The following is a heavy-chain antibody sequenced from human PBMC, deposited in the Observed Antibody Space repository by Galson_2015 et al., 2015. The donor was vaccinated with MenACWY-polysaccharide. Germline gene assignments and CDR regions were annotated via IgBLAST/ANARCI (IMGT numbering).Heavy chain of an antibody. J-gene: IGHJ4*02. CDR3: VRVRVRGGGYFDY. D-gene: IGHD2-15*01. Sequence: SLRLSCATSGFTVSGNNMSWVRQAPGKGLEWVSAIYSGGTTYYADSVKGRFTISRDNSKNTLYLQMNSLRAEDTAVYYCVRVRVRGGGYFDYWGQGTLVTVSS. CDR2: IYSGGTT. CDR1: GFTVSGNN. V-gene: IGHV3-66*01.